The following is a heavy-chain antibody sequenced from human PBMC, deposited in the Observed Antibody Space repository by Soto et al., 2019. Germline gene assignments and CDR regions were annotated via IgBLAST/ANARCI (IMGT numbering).Heavy chain of an antibody. CDR3: ATLDRVYGTLGYFQH. J-gene: IGHJ1*01. Sequence: QVQLVQSGAEVKKPGSSVKVSCKASGGTFSSYAISWVRQAPGQGLEWMGGIIPIFGTANYAQKFQGRVTSTADESTSTAYMELSSLRSEDTAVDYCATLDRVYGTLGYFQHWGQGTLVTVSS. CDR2: IIPIFGTA. V-gene: IGHV1-69*12. CDR1: GGTFSSYA. D-gene: IGHD2-8*01.